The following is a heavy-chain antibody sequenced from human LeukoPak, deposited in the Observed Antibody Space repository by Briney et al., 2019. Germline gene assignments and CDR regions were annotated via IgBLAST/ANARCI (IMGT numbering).Heavy chain of an antibody. J-gene: IGHJ4*02. CDR2: INPNSGDT. CDR3: ARARKTRNIYGDYVFLFDY. CDR1: GYTFSGYH. D-gene: IGHD4-17*01. Sequence: ASVKVSCKASGYTFSGYHMHWVRQAPGHGLEWMGWINPNSGDTKYAQNFRGRVTMTRDTSLSTAYMDLSRLRSDVTALYYCARARKTRNIYGDYVFLFDYWGQGTLVTVSS. V-gene: IGHV1-2*02.